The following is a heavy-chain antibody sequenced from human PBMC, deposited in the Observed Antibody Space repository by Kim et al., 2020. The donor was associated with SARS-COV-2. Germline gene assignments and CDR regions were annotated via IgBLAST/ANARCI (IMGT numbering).Heavy chain of an antibody. Sequence: GGSLRLSCAASGFTFSSYDMHWVRQATGKGLEWVSAIGTAGDPYYPGSVKGRFTISRENAKNSLYLQMNSLRAGDTAVYYCARGKHLGSGYYYYGMDVWGQGTTVTVSS. CDR3: ARGKHLGSGYYYYGMDV. V-gene: IGHV3-13*05. CDR1: GFTFSSYD. D-gene: IGHD3-10*01. J-gene: IGHJ6*02. CDR2: IGTAGDP.